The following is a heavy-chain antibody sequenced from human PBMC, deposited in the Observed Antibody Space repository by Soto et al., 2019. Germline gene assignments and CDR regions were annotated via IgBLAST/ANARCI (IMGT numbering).Heavy chain of an antibody. V-gene: IGHV4-31*03. J-gene: IGHJ4*02. CDR2: TLYSGRT. CDR3: ARDAPPFDY. CDR1: GASMRTGGYY. Sequence: PSETLSLTCTVSGASMRTGGYYWSWIRQHPGKGLEWIGYTLYSGRTHYNPSLQSRVTMSVDTSKNQFSLNLTSVTAADTAVYLCARDAPPFDYWGQGILVTVSS.